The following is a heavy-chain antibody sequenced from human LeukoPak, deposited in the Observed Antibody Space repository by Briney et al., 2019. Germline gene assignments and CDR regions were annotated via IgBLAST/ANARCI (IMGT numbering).Heavy chain of an antibody. Sequence: PGGSLRLSCAVSAFSVSSTYMTWVRQAPGKGLEWLSITYSDGNTYYAESVRGRFTVSRGYSKNTLYLQMNSLRAEDTAVYYCAKDYDYYDSSGYYDYWGQGTLVTVSS. J-gene: IGHJ4*02. CDR3: AKDYDYYDSSGYYDY. D-gene: IGHD3-22*01. CDR1: AFSVSSTY. CDR2: TYSDGNT. V-gene: IGHV3-53*05.